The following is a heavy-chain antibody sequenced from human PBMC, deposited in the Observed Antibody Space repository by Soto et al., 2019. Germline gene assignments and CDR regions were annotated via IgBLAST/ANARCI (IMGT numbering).Heavy chain of an antibody. Sequence: GESLTISCKVPGHLFNNHLIGWVRQTPGKGLEWMGLIFTRDSETKTSPSFQGHVSFSVDNSINTVYLQWTSLKTTDTGIYFCARGYFDSGHGYDLWGQGTLVTVS. CDR3: ARGYFDSGHGYDL. D-gene: IGHD3-10*01. CDR2: IFTRDSET. CDR1: GHLFNNHL. V-gene: IGHV5-51*01. J-gene: IGHJ5*02.